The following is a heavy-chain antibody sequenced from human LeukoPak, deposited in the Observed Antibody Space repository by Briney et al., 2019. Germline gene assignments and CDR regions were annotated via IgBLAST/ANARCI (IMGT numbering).Heavy chain of an antibody. CDR2: IIPIFGTA. Sequence: ASVKVSCKASGGTFSSYAVSWVRQAPGQGLEWMGGIIPIFGTANYAQKFQGRVTITADESTSTAYMELSSLRSEDTAVYYCATAVTPGLPSIKSPFDYWGQGTLVTVSS. D-gene: IGHD4-11*01. CDR1: GGTFSSYA. J-gene: IGHJ4*02. V-gene: IGHV1-69*13. CDR3: ATAVTPGLPSIKSPFDY.